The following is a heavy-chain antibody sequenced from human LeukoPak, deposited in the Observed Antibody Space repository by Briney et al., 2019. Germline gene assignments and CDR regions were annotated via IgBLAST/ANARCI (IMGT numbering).Heavy chain of an antibody. CDR1: GYTFTGYY. D-gene: IGHD1-26*01. V-gene: IGHV1-2*02. J-gene: IGHJ4*02. CDR3: AKGRTLVGGSTRSYDC. Sequence: ASVKVSCKASGYTFTGYYMHWVRQAPGQGLEWMGWINPNSGGTNYAQKFQGRVTMTRDTSISTAYMELSRLRSDDTAVYYCAKGRTLVGGSTRSYDCWGQGTLVTVSS. CDR2: INPNSGGT.